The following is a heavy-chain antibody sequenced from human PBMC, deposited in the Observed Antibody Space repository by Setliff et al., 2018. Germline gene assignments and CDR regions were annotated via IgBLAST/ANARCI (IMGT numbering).Heavy chain of an antibody. CDR3: ARGGVEQLAGRPLKGYYYGMDV. D-gene: IGHD6-6*01. CDR2: IYPGDSDI. V-gene: IGHV5-51*01. J-gene: IGHJ6*02. CDR1: GYSFTNYW. Sequence: PGESLKISCEGSGYSFTNYWIAWVRQMPGKGLEWMGIIYPGDSDIRYSPSFQGQVTISADKSISPAYLQWSSLKASDTAMYYCARGGVEQLAGRPLKGYYYGMDVWGQGTTVTVSS.